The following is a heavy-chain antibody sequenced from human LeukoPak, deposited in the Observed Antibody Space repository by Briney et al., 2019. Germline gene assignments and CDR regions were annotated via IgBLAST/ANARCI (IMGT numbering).Heavy chain of an antibody. Sequence: SGTLSLTCTVSGGSISSSSYYWGWIRQPPGKGLEWIGSIYYSGSTYYNPSLKSRVTISVDTSKNQFSLKLSSVTAADTAVYYCARLSSSWYQDWYFDLWGRGTLVTVSS. V-gene: IGHV4-39*07. CDR3: ARLSSSWYQDWYFDL. CDR1: GGSISSSSYY. J-gene: IGHJ2*01. CDR2: IYYSGST. D-gene: IGHD6-13*01.